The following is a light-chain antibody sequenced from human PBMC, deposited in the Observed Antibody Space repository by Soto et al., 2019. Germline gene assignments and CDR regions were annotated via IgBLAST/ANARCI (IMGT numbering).Light chain of an antibody. V-gene: IGLV2-14*03. CDR1: PSDIGAYNY. J-gene: IGLJ2*01. CDR2: DVT. CDR3: GSYTISSTLMI. Sequence: QSVLTQPASVSGSPAQSITISCSGTPSDIGAYNYVSWYQHLPGKAPKVIIYDVTNRPSGVSSRFSGSKSGTTASLTISGLQAEDEANYYCGSYTISSTLMIFGGGTKVTV.